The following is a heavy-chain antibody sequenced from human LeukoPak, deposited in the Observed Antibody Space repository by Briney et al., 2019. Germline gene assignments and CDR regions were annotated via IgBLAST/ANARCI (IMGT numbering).Heavy chain of an antibody. CDR1: GGSISSYF. J-gene: IGHJ4*02. Sequence: SETLSLTCTVPGGSISSYFWSWIRQPPGKGLEWTGYIYYSGGTNYNPSLKSRVTISVDTSKNQVSLKLSSVTAADTAVYYCARGPNRYYFDYWGQGTLVTVSS. CDR3: ARGPNRYYFDY. D-gene: IGHD2/OR15-2a*01. V-gene: IGHV4-59*01. CDR2: IYYSGGT.